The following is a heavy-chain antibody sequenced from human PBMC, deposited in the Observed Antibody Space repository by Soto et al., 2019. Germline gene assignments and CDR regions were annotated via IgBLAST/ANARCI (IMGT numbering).Heavy chain of an antibody. CDR3: ARGGYYYGSGSYFSFPASPGMDV. J-gene: IGHJ6*02. V-gene: IGHV1-18*04. CDR1: GYAFTSYG. Sequence: GASVKVSCKASGYAFTSYGISWVRQAPGQGLEWMGWISAYNGNTNYAQKLQGRVTMTTDTSTSTAYMELRSLRSDDTAVYYCARGGYYYGSGSYFSFPASPGMDVWGQGTTVTVSS. CDR2: ISAYNGNT. D-gene: IGHD3-10*01.